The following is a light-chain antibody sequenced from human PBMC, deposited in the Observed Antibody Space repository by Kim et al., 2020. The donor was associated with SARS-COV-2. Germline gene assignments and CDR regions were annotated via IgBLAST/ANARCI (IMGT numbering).Light chain of an antibody. CDR1: QSISRS. Sequence: EILMTQSPTTLSVSPGERVTLSCRASQSISRSLAWYQQKPGQAPRLLIYDSSTRATGISARFSGSGSGTEFTLTISSLQSEDFAVYYCQQYNNWPRTFGQGTKV. V-gene: IGKV3-15*01. CDR2: DSS. CDR3: QQYNNWPRT. J-gene: IGKJ1*01.